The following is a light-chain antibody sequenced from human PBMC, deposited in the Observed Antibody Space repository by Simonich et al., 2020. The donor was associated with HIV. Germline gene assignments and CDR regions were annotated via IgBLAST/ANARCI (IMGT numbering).Light chain of an antibody. J-gene: IGLJ3*02. CDR3: SSYTSSSTLV. CDR2: DVS. CDR1: TSDVGGYNY. V-gene: IGLV2-14*03. Sequence: QSALTQPASVSKSPGQSITISCTGTTSDVGGYNYVSWYPQHPDKAPKLMIYDVSKRPSGVSNRFSGSKSGNTASLTISGLQGEDEADYYCSSYTSSSTLVFGGGTKLTVL.